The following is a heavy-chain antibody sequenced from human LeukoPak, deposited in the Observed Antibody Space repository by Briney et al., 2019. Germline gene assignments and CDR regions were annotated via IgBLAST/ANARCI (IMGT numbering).Heavy chain of an antibody. J-gene: IGHJ4*02. V-gene: IGHV3-48*04. CDR3: AREPPFRITMVRGALTLDY. D-gene: IGHD3-10*01. CDR1: GFTFSSYS. Sequence: PGRSLRLSCAASGFTFSSYSMNWVRQAPGKGLEWVSYISSSSSTIYYADSVKGRFTISRDNAKNSLYLQMNSLRAEDTAVYYCAREPPFRITMVRGALTLDYWGQGTLVTVSS. CDR2: ISSSSSTI.